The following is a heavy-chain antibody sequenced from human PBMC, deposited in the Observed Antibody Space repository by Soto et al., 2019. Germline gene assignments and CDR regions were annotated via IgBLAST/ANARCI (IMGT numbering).Heavy chain of an antibody. CDR3: ARTGSGWYHFDY. Sequence: QVQLVQSGAEVKKPGSSVKVSCKASGGTFSSYTISWVRQAPGQGLEWMGRIIPILGIANYAQKFQGRITMTADKSTSTAYMELSSLRSEDTAVYYCARTGSGWYHFDYWGQGTLVTVSS. CDR1: GGTFSSYT. J-gene: IGHJ4*02. CDR2: IIPILGIA. D-gene: IGHD6-19*01. V-gene: IGHV1-69*02.